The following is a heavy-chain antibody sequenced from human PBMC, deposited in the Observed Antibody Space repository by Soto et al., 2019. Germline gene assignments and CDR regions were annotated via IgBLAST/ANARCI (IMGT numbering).Heavy chain of an antibody. CDR1: GFTFSSYS. CDR3: AKGVYCSSSTCPEYSYYYMDV. CDR2: ISSSSSHR. Sequence: EVQLVESGGGLVKPGGSLRLSCAASGFTFSSYSMHWVRQAPGKGLEWVSSISSSSSHRYSADSLKGRFTISRDNAKNSLYLQMNGLRAEDTAVYYCAKGVYCSSSTCPEYSYYYMDVWGKGTTVTVSS. V-gene: IGHV3-21*01. J-gene: IGHJ6*03. D-gene: IGHD2-2*01.